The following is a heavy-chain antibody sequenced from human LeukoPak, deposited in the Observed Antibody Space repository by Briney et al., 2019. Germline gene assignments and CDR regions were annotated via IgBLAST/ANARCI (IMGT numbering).Heavy chain of an antibody. CDR1: GGSITSYY. CDR3: ARGQRAYSSINRYFDP. Sequence: SETLSLTCTVSGGSITSYYWSWIRQPPGKGLEWIGSIYYSGSTNYSPSLKSRVTISIDTSKNQFSLKLTSVTAADTAVYYCARGQRAYSSINRYFDPWGQGTLVTVSS. J-gene: IGHJ5*02. V-gene: IGHV4-59*01. D-gene: IGHD6-13*01. CDR2: IYYSGST.